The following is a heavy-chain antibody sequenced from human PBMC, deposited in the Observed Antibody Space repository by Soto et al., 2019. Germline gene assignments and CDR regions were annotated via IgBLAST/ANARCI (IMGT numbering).Heavy chain of an antibody. D-gene: IGHD1-7*01. CDR3: ARLILQYTTAELYYFDY. CDR2: ISAYNGNT. Sequence: ASVKVSCKASGYTFTSYGISWVRQAPGQGLEWMGWISAYNGNTNYAQKLQGRVTTTTDTSTSTAYMELRSLRSDDTAVYYCARLILQYTTAELYYFDYWGQGTLVTVSS. J-gene: IGHJ4*02. CDR1: GYTFTSYG. V-gene: IGHV1-18*01.